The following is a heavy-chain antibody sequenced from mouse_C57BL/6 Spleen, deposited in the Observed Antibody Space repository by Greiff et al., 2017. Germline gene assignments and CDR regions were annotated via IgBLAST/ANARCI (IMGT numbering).Heavy chain of an antibody. V-gene: IGHV2-5*01. CDR1: GFSLTTTV. J-gene: IGHJ2*01. Sequence: QVQLQQSVPGLVQPSPSLSITCTASGFSLTTTVVNWVRQSPGKGLEWLGGLRRGGSTAYNAAFMSSLSITKDNSKSQVFFKMNSLQADDTAIYYCAKNGSYYFDYWGQGTTLTVSS. CDR3: AKNGSYYFDY. CDR2: LRRGGST.